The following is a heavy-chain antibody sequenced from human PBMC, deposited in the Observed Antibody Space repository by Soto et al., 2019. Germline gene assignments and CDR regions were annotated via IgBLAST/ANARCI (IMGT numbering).Heavy chain of an antibody. CDR1: GDSVSSNSVA. Sequence: SQTLSLTCAISGDSVSSNSVAWNWIRQSPSRGLEWLGRTYYRSKWYNDYAVSVKSRITINPDTSKNQFSLQLNSVTPEDTAVYYCAGGDNWNQQEYYGMDVWGQGTTVTVSS. D-gene: IGHD1-20*01. J-gene: IGHJ6*02. CDR2: TYYRSKWYN. V-gene: IGHV6-1*01. CDR3: AGGDNWNQQEYYGMDV.